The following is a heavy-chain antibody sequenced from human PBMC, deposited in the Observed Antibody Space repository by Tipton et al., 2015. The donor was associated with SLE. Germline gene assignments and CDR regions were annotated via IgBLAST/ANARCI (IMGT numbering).Heavy chain of an antibody. CDR1: GGTSSNYG. V-gene: IGHV1-69*01. CDR3: ARGKTTDGMDV. J-gene: IGHJ6*02. Sequence: QSGAEVKKPGSSVKVSCKASGGTSSNYGFNWVRQAPGQGLEWMGVVIPIFGPAKYAQRFQGRVTITADESTSTVYMELSSVRSDDTAVYYCARGKTTDGMDVWGQGTTVTVSS. CDR2: VIPIFGPA. D-gene: IGHD4-11*01.